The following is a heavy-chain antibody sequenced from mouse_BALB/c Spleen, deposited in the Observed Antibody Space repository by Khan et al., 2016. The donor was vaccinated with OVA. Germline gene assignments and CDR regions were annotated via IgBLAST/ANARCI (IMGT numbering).Heavy chain of an antibody. J-gene: IGHJ4*01. CDR2: ISSTGST. CDR1: GYSITSDFA. D-gene: IGHD2-13*01. Sequence: EVQLQESGPGLVKPSQSLSLTCTVTGYSITSDFAWNWIRQFPGNKLEWMGYISSTGSTSYSPSLKSRFSITRDPSKNQFFLHLNSVTTEDTATYYCARSLYYSDSYAMDYWGQGTSVTVSS. V-gene: IGHV3-2*02. CDR3: ARSLYYSDSYAMDY.